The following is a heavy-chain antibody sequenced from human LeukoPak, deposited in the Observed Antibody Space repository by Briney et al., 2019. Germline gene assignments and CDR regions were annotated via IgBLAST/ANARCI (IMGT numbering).Heavy chain of an antibody. Sequence: PSETLSLTCAVYCGSFSGYFWTYVRQPPGKGLEWIGEINHRGSTNYNPSLKSRVTISVDTSKNEFSLRLSSVTAADTAVYYCARGSVYYGDSSVYFDYWGQGTLVTVSS. CDR2: INHRGST. J-gene: IGHJ4*02. V-gene: IGHV4-34*01. CDR1: CGSFSGYF. CDR3: ARGSVYYGDSSVYFDY. D-gene: IGHD3-22*01.